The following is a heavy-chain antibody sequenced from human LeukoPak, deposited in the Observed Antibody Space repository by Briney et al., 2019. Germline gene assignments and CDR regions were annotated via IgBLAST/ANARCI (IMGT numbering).Heavy chain of an antibody. CDR1: GGSISSSSYY. D-gene: IGHD5-12*01. Sequence: SETLSLTCTVSGGSISSSSYYWGWIRQPPGKGLEWIGSIYYSGSTYYNPSLKSRVTISVDTSKNQFSLKLSSVTAADTAVYYCARMGYRGYVIGLDYWGQGTLVTVSS. CDR2: IYYSGST. J-gene: IGHJ4*02. V-gene: IGHV4-39*01. CDR3: ARMGYRGYVIGLDY.